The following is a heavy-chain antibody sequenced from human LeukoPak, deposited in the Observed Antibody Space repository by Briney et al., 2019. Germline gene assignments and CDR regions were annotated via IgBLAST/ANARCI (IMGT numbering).Heavy chain of an antibody. D-gene: IGHD2-15*01. CDR2: IYHSGST. V-gene: IGHV4-38-2*01. CDR1: GDSISSGYY. J-gene: IGHJ6*03. Sequence: PSETLSLTCAVSGDSISSGYYGGWIRQPQGQGLEWIGSIYHSGSTYYNPSLKSRVTISVDTSKNQFSLKLSSVTAADTAVYYCARRVDRGDYYYMDVWGKGTTVTVSS. CDR3: ARRVDRGDYYYMDV.